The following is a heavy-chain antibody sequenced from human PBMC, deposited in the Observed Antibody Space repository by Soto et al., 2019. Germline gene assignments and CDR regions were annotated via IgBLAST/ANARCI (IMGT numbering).Heavy chain of an antibody. CDR2: IDPSDSQT. Sequence: GESLKISCNGSGYSFAGYWITWVRQKPGKGLEWMGRIDPSDSQTYYSPSFRGHVTISVTKSITTVFLQWSSLRASDTAMYYCARQIYDSDTGPNFQYYFDSWGQGTPVTVSS. J-gene: IGHJ4*02. D-gene: IGHD3-22*01. CDR1: GYSFAGYW. CDR3: ARQIYDSDTGPNFQYYFDS. V-gene: IGHV5-10-1*01.